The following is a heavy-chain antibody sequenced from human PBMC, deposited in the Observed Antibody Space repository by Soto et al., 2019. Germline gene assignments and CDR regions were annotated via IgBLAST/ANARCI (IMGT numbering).Heavy chain of an antibody. Sequence: QVQLVQSGAEVKRPGSSVKVSCKASGYTFNFYSINWVRQAPGLGLEWMGRVNPIVSMSNYEQKFKGRVTMTADKSTSTAYMELSSLRSEDTAIYYCASYYGSGYRAFDDWGQGALVTVSS. CDR2: VNPIVSMS. D-gene: IGHD3-10*01. CDR1: GYTFNFYS. CDR3: ASYYGSGYRAFDD. J-gene: IGHJ4*02. V-gene: IGHV1-69*02.